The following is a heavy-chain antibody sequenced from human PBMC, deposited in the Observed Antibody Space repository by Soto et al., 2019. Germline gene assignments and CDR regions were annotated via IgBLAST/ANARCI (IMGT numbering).Heavy chain of an antibody. CDR3: ARRLENRTSPLHSSSWPGGLFDY. Sequence: SVKVSCKASGGTFSSYAISWVRQAPGQGLEWMGGIIPIFGTANYAQKFQGRVTITADESTSTAYMELSSLRSEDTAVYYCARRLENRTSPLHSSSWPGGLFDYWGRRTLVPVSS. CDR2: IIPIFGTA. V-gene: IGHV1-69*13. D-gene: IGHD6-13*01. CDR1: GGTFSSYA. J-gene: IGHJ4*02.